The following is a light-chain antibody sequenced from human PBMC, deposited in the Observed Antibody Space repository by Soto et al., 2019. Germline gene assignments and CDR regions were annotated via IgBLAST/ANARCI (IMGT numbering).Light chain of an antibody. CDR3: QQYGSSPFIT. Sequence: EIVFTQSPVTLSLSPGERATLSCRASQSVSSSYLAWYQQKPGQAPRLLIYGASSRATGIPDRFSGSGSGTDFTLTISRLEPEDFAVYYCQQYGSSPFITFGQGTRLEIK. J-gene: IGKJ5*01. CDR2: GAS. V-gene: IGKV3-20*01. CDR1: QSVSSSY.